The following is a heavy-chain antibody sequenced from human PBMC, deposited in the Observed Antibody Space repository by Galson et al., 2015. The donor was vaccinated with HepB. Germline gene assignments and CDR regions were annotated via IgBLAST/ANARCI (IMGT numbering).Heavy chain of an antibody. V-gene: IGHV3-74*01. CDR2: IKNDGGNT. CDR3: ARLTWTYGLDV. Sequence: SLRLSCAASGFTFSRYWMHWVRQAPGKGLAWVSRIKNDGGNTNYADSVKGRFTISRDNAKSTLYLQMNSLRAEDTAVYYCARLTWTYGLDVWGQGTTVTVSS. D-gene: IGHD1-1*01. CDR1: GFTFSRYW. J-gene: IGHJ6*02.